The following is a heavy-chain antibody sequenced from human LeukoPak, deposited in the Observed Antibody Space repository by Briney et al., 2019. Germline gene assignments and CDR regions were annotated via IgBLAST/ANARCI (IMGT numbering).Heavy chain of an antibody. V-gene: IGHV3-21*01. D-gene: IGHD6-13*01. CDR2: ISSSSSYI. CDR3: ARDAPRPAAAAHHPNWFDP. J-gene: IGHJ5*02. CDR1: GFTFSSYE. Sequence: GGSLRLTCAASGFTFSSYEMNWVRQAPGKGLDWVSSISSSSSYIYYADSVKGRFTISRDNAKNSLYLQMNSLRAEDTAVYYCARDAPRPAAAAHHPNWFDPWGQGTLVTVSS.